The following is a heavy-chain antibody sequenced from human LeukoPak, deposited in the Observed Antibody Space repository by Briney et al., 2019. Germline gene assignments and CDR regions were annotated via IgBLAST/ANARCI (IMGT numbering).Heavy chain of an antibody. CDR2: IYTSGST. D-gene: IGHD2-21*01. J-gene: IGHJ4*02. CDR1: GGSISSYY. Sequence: SETLYLTCTVSGGSISSYYWSWIRQPAGKGLEWIGRIYTSGSTNYNPSLKSRVTMSVDTSKNQFSLKLSSVTAADTAVYYCAREHIVVSYFDYWGQGTLVTVSS. V-gene: IGHV4-4*07. CDR3: AREHIVVSYFDY.